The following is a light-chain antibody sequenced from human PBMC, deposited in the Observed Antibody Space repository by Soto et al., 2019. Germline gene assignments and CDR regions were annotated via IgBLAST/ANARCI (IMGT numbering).Light chain of an antibody. CDR1: QSVSSN. CDR2: DAS. J-gene: IGKJ1*01. CDR3: QQRANWPPVT. Sequence: IVMTQSPATLSVSPGERATLSCRASQSVSSNLAWDQQKPDQAPRLLIYDASNRATGIPARFSGTGSGTDFTLTINNLEPEDFAVYFCQQRANWPPVTFGQGTKVDIK. V-gene: IGKV3-11*01.